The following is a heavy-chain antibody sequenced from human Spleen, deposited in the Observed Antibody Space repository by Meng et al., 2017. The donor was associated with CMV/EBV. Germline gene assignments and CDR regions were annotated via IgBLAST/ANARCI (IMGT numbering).Heavy chain of an antibody. CDR1: GFTFSTYG. D-gene: IGHD3-22*01. CDR3: ARDPTQYYYDSSGYYPDY. J-gene: IGHJ4*02. V-gene: IGHV3-30*03. Sequence: GESLKISCATSGFTFSTYGMHWVRQAPGKGLEWVAFISYDGRNNYYADSVKGRFTISRDDSKNTLYLLMNSLRAEDTAVYYCARDPTQYYYDSSGYYPDYWGQGTLVTVSS. CDR2: ISYDGRNN.